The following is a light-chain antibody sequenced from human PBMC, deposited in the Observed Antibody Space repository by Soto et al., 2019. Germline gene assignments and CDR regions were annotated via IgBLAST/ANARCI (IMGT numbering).Light chain of an antibody. J-gene: IGKJ5*01. Sequence: DKQLTQSPSTLSAPIGDRVTITCRASRNVGDWLAWFQQKPGKAPKLLIYAASSLQSGVPSRFSGSGSGTDFTLTISSLQPEDFATYYCQQSYSTPITFGQGTRLEIK. V-gene: IGKV1-39*01. CDR3: QQSYSTPIT. CDR1: RNVGDW. CDR2: AAS.